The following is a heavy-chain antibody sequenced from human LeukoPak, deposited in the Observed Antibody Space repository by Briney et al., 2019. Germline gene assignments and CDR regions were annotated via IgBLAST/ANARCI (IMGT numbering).Heavy chain of an antibody. CDR1: GYTFTGYY. CDR3: ARAPPDTAKPDY. Sequence: ASVKVSCKASGYTFTGYYMHWVRQAPGQGPEWMGWINPNSGGTNYAQKFQGRVTMTRDTSISTAYMELSRLRSDDTAVYYCARAPPDTAKPDYWGQGTLVTVSS. D-gene: IGHD5-18*01. V-gene: IGHV1-2*02. CDR2: INPNSGGT. J-gene: IGHJ4*02.